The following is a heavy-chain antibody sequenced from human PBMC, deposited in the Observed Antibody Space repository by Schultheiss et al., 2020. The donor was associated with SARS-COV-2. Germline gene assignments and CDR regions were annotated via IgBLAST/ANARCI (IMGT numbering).Heavy chain of an antibody. CDR3: ARHPLGCSGGSCYGLSYYGMDV. CDR2: IDPSDSYT. CDR1: GYSFTSYW. Sequence: GESLKISCKGSGYSFTSYWISWVRQMPGKGLEWMGRIDPSDSYTNYSPSFQGHVTISADKSISTAYLQWSSLKASDTAMYYCARHPLGCSGGSCYGLSYYGMDVWGQGTTVTVSS. V-gene: IGHV5-10-1*01. D-gene: IGHD2-15*01. J-gene: IGHJ6*02.